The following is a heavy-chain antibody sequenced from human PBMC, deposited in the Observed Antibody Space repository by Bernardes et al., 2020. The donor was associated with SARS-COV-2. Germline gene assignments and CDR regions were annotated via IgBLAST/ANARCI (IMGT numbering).Heavy chain of an antibody. CDR1: GFTFAAYA. Sequence: GGSLRLSCAASGFTFAAYAMSWVRQAPGKGLEWVSAINGNGGTTYYADSVKGRFTMARDNDKKTVYLQIDSLRAEDTALYYCVKDLEPSLARWTTFFAQYFQHWGQG. V-gene: IGHV3-23*01. CDR3: VKDLEPSLARWTTFFAQYFQH. D-gene: IGHD3-3*02. CDR2: INGNGGTT. J-gene: IGHJ1*01.